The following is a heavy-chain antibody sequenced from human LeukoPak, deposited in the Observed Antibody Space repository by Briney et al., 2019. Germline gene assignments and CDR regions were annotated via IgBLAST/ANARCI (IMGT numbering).Heavy chain of an antibody. CDR2: INPSGGST. V-gene: IGHV1-46*01. Sequence: ASVKVSCKASGGTFSSYAISWVRQAPGQGLEWMGIINPSGGSTSYAQKFQGRVTMTRDTSTSTVYMELSSLRSEDTAVYYCARDESSSSSSSSSYFDYWGQGTLVTVSS. J-gene: IGHJ4*02. CDR3: ARDESSSSSSSSSYFDY. D-gene: IGHD6-6*01. CDR1: GGTFSSYA.